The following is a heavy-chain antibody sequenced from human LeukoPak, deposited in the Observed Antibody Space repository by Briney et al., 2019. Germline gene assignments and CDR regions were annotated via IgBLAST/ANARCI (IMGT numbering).Heavy chain of an antibody. Sequence: SETLSLTCAVYGGSFSGYYWSWIRQPPGKGLEWIGEINHSGSTNYNPSLKSRVTISVGTSKNQFSLKLSSVTAADTAVYYCARAHPTGYSSSWYGGYWGQGTLVTVSS. J-gene: IGHJ4*02. D-gene: IGHD6-13*01. V-gene: IGHV4-34*01. CDR1: GGSFSGYY. CDR2: INHSGST. CDR3: ARAHPTGYSSSWYGGY.